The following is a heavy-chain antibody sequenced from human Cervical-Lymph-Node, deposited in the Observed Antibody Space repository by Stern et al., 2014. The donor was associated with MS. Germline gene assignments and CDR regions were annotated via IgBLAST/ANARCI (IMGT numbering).Heavy chain of an antibody. CDR1: GFDFIRFG. CDR2: ISVYNDDI. CDR3: ARVNSVVGATDFDL. D-gene: IGHD1-26*01. V-gene: IGHV1-18*01. J-gene: IGHJ4*02. Sequence: QVQLVQSGTEVKRPGAWVKVSCKASGFDFIRFGIFWVRQAPGQGLEWVGGISVYNDDIYAAQKFPDRVTMTADTSTSTAYMELRDLTSDDTAVYYCARVNSVVGATDFDLWGQGTLVTVSS.